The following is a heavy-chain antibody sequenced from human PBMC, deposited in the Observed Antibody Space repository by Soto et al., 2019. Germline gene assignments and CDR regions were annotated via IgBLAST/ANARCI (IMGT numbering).Heavy chain of an antibody. V-gene: IGHV3-30*18. CDR2: ISYDGSNK. J-gene: IGHJ6*03. D-gene: IGHD4-17*01. Sequence: GGSLRLSCAASGFTFSSYGMHWVRQAPGKGLEWVAVISYDGSNKYYADSVKGRFTISRANSKNTLYLQMNSLRAEDTAVYYCAKDRRGYGVRIVYYYYYYMDVWGKGTTVTVSS. CDR3: AKDRRGYGVRIVYYYYYYMDV. CDR1: GFTFSSYG.